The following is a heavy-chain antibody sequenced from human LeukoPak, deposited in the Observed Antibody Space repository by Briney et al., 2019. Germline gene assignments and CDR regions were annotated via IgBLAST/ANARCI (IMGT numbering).Heavy chain of an antibody. CDR3: ARDLGQQLVLGGHDAFDI. J-gene: IGHJ3*02. CDR2: IYSGGST. D-gene: IGHD6-13*01. V-gene: IGHV3-66*01. CDR1: GFTFSNYA. Sequence: PGGSLRLSCAASGFTFSNYAMSWVRQAPGKGLEWVSVIYSGGSTYYADSVKGRFTISRDNAKNSLYLQMNSLRAEDTAVYYCARDLGQQLVLGGHDAFDIWGQGTMVTVSS.